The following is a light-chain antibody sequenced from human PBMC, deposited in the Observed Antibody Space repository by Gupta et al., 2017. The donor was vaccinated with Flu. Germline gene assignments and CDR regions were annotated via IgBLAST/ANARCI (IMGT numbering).Light chain of an antibody. CDR2: DDS. CDR1: NLGTKS. CDR3: QGWHISSDHLRV. V-gene: IGLV3-21*02. J-gene: IGLJ3*02. Sequence: SYVLTQPPSVSVAPGQTATITCGGDNLGTKSVHWYQQKPGQAPVLVVYDDSDRPSGIPERFSGSNSGNTATLTISKVEAGDEAEYSCQGWHISSDHLRVFGGGTKLTVL.